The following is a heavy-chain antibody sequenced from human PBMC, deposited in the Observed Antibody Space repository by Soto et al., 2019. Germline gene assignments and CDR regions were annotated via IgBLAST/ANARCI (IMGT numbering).Heavy chain of an antibody. J-gene: IGHJ4*02. CDR3: EREMTAFDY. CDR1: GFTFSSYG. D-gene: IGHD2-21*02. V-gene: IGHV3-33*01. Sequence: PGGSLRLSCAASGFTFSSYGMHWVRQAPVNGLECVAVIWYYLSNKYYADSVKGRFTISRYNSKNTLYLQMNSLRAEDTGVYYFEREMTAFDYWGQGTLVTVSS. CDR2: IWYYLSNK.